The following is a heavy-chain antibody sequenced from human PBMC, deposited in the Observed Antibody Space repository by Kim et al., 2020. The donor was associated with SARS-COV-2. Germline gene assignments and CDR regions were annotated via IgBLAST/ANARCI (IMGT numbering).Heavy chain of an antibody. Sequence: GGSLRLSCAASGFTFSGSAMHWVRQASGKGLEWVGRIRSKANSYATAYAASVKGRFTISRDDSKNTAYLQMNSLKTEDTAVYYCTRPPTDVDIVATGFDPWGQGTLVTVSS. CDR1: GFTFSGSA. V-gene: IGHV3-73*01. CDR3: TRPPTDVDIVATGFDP. CDR2: IRSKANSYAT. D-gene: IGHD5-12*01. J-gene: IGHJ5*02.